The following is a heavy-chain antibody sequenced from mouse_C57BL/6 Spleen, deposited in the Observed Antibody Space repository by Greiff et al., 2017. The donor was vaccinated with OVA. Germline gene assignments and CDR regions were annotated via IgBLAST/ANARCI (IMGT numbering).Heavy chain of an antibody. CDR1: GYTFTDYY. V-gene: IGHV1-84*01. CDR3: ARAVYGWCFDV. J-gene: IGHJ1*03. Sequence: QVQLQQSGPELVKPGASVKISCKASGYTFTDYYINWVKQRPGQGLEWIGWINTGSGNTKYNEKFKGKATMTVDTSSITAYIQLSSLTSEDSAVYFCARAVYGWCFDVWGTGTTVTVSS. D-gene: IGHD1-1*01. CDR2: INTGSGNT.